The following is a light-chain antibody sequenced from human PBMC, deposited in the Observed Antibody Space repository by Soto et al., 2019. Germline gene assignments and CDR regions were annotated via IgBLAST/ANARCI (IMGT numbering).Light chain of an antibody. CDR2: EVS. Sequence: QCALTQPSSLSGSPGQSITISCTGTSSDVGGYNYASWYQQHPGKAPKLMIYEVSNRPSGVSNRFSGSKSGNTASLTISGLQAEDEADYYCSSYTSSSTIYVFGTGTNVSV. CDR3: SSYTSSSTIYV. CDR1: SSDVGGYNY. J-gene: IGLJ1*01. V-gene: IGLV2-14*01.